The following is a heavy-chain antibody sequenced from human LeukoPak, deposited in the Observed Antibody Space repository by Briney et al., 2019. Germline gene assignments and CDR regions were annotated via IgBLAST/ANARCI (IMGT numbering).Heavy chain of an antibody. CDR3: ARGSSSSEYFQN. CDR2: INTDGSTT. CDR1: GFTFSSYW. J-gene: IGHJ1*01. Sequence: GWSLRLSCPASGFTFSSYWMHWVRQAPGKGLVWVSRINTDGSTTSYADSVKGRFTSSRDNAKNTLYLQMNSLRAEDTAVYYCARGSSSSEYFQNWGQGTLVTVSS. D-gene: IGHD6-6*01. V-gene: IGHV3-74*01.